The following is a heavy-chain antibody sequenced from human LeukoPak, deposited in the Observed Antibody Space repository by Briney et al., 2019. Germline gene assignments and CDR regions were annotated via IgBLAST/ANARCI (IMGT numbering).Heavy chain of an antibody. J-gene: IGHJ4*02. D-gene: IGHD6-19*01. V-gene: IGHV4-61*01. CDR2: IYYSGSA. CDR3: ARDRGSGWYGGVDY. CDR1: GGSVSSGSYY. Sequence: SETLSLTCTVSGGSVSSGSYYWSWIRQPPGKGLEWIGYIYYSGSANYNPSLKSRVTISVDTSKNQFSLKLSSVTAADTAVYYCARDRGSGWYGGVDYWGQGTLVTVSS.